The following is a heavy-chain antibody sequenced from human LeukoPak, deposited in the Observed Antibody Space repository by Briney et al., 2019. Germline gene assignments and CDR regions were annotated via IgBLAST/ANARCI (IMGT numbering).Heavy chain of an antibody. CDR2: ISYDGSNK. CDR1: GFTFSSYA. V-gene: IGHV3-30*04. Sequence: GGSLRLSCAASGFTFSSYAMHWVRQAPGKGLEWVAVISYDGSNKYYADSVKGRFTISRDNSKTTLYLQMNSLRADHTAVYYCARVTTPTPYYYYHGMDVWGQRTTVTVSS. CDR3: ARVTTPTPYYYYHGMDV. J-gene: IGHJ6*02. D-gene: IGHD1-14*01.